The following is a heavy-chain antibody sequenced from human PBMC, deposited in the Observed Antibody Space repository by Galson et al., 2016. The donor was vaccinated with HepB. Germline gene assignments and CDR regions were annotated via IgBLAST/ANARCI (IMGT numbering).Heavy chain of an antibody. CDR3: PKDGDDFYCSGAYQSYFDS. D-gene: IGHD3-10*02. Sequence: SLRLSCAASGFTFSHYAMTWVRQAPGKGLEWVSAISGASGSTFYADSVKGRFSIPRDNTKNTLYLQMNSLRAEDTAVYYCPKDGDDFYCSGAYQSYFDSWGHGTLLTVSS. J-gene: IGHJ4*01. V-gene: IGHV3-23*01. CDR1: GFTFSHYA. CDR2: ISGASGST.